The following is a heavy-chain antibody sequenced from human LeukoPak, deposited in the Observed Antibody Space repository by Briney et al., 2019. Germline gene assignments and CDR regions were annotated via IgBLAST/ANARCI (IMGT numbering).Heavy chain of an antibody. J-gene: IGHJ4*02. CDR3: ARWTIVVVPAANFGYFDY. D-gene: IGHD2-2*01. V-gene: IGHV1-69*01. CDR2: SIPIFGTA. CDR1: GGTFTSYA. Sequence: ASVKVSCKASGGTFTSYAISWVRQPPGQGLGWRGGSIPIFGTANYAQKFQGRVTITADESTSTAYMELSSLRSEDTAVYYCARWTIVVVPAANFGYFDYWGQGTLVTVSS.